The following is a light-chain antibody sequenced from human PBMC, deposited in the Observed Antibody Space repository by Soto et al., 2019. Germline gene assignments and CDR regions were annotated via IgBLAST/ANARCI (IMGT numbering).Light chain of an antibody. CDR2: DTS. V-gene: IGKV3-20*01. Sequence: EIVVTKSPGTLSLSPGERATLSCRASQSVSSTFLAWYQQKPGQAPRLLIYDTSSRATGIPDRFSGSGSGTDFTLTISRLEPEDFAVYYCQQSGSSRTFGQGTKVDIK. CDR1: QSVSSTF. CDR3: QQSGSSRT. J-gene: IGKJ1*01.